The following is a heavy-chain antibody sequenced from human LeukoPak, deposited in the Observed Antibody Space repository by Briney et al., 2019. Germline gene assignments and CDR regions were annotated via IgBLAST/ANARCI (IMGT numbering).Heavy chain of an antibody. Sequence: PSETLSLTCTVSGGSISSYYWSWIRQPPGKGLEWIGYIYYSGSTNYNPSLKSRVTISVDTSKNQFSLKLSSVTAADTAVYYCARWELPDWFDPWGQGTLVTVSS. CDR1: GGSISSYY. J-gene: IGHJ5*02. CDR2: IYYSGST. D-gene: IGHD1-26*01. V-gene: IGHV4-59*01. CDR3: ARWELPDWFDP.